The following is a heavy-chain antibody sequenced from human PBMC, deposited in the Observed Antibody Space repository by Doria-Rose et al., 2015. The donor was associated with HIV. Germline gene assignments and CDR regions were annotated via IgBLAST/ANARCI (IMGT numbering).Heavy chain of an antibody. CDR1: GFTFGRSS. V-gene: IGHV3-21*03. Sequence: VQLVQSGGGLVKPGGHLRLSCAASGFTFGRSSMNWVHQAPGKGLAGVSSISSSSEYIYYVDSVQGRFTISRDNAKNSVYLQMNSLRTEDTAVYYCARDHYDSGGYYSDWGQGTLVTVSS. CDR3: ARDHYDSGGYYSD. CDR2: ISSSSEYI. J-gene: IGHJ4*02. D-gene: IGHD3-22*01.